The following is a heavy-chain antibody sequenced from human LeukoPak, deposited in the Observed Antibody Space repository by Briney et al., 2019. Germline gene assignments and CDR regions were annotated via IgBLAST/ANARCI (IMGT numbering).Heavy chain of an antibody. D-gene: IGHD4-17*01. Sequence: PGGSLRLSCVVSGFTLSNSAMTWVRQAPGKGLEWVAIIGDSDTSTNYPDSVRGRFIISRDNSKDTLHLQMDSLRVEDTAVYYYAKGPTLTSFGSWGQGTLVTVSS. J-gene: IGHJ4*01. CDR1: GFTLSNSA. V-gene: IGHV3-23*05. CDR3: AKGPTLTSFGS. CDR2: IGDSDTST.